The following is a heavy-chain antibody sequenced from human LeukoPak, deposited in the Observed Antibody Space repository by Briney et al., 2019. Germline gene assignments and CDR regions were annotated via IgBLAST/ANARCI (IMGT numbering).Heavy chain of an antibody. J-gene: IGHJ4*02. D-gene: IGHD2-2*02. CDR1: GFTFSSYA. CDR3: TTDVVGYCSSTSCYRG. CDR2: IIGTGGST. V-gene: IGHV3-23*01. Sequence: GGSQRLSCAASGFTFSSYAMSWVRQAPRKGLEWVSTIIGTGGSTYYADSVKGRFTISRDNSKNTLYLQMNSLRAEDTAVYYCTTDVVGYCSSTSCYRGWGQGTLVTVSS.